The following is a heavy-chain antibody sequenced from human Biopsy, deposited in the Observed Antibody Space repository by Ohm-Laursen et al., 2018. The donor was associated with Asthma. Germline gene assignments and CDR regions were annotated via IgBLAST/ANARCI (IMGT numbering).Heavy chain of an antibody. CDR3: TRTTTVTTTYAMDV. V-gene: IGHV3-53*01. CDR2: IYNDGRA. CDR1: EFSVSSSY. J-gene: IGHJ6*02. D-gene: IGHD4-17*01. Sequence: GSLRLSCTASEFSVSSSYMSWVRQAPGKGLERVSVIYNDGRAYYADSVKGRFTVSRDNSKNTLFLQMNSLRAEDTAVYYRTRTTTVTTTYAMDVWGRGTTVTVSS.